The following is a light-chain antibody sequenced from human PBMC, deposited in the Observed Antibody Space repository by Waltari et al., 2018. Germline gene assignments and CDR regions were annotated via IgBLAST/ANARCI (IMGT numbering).Light chain of an antibody. V-gene: IGKV4-1*01. J-gene: IGKJ1*01. CDR3: HQYYNTPPT. Sequence: DIVMTQSPDSLAVSLGDRATINCKSSQSVLYSSKNKNYLAWYQQKPGQPPKLLIYWASTRESGVPDRFSGSGSGTDFTLTISSLQAEDVAVYYCHQYYNTPPTFGQGTKVEIK. CDR2: WAS. CDR1: QSVLYSSKNKNY.